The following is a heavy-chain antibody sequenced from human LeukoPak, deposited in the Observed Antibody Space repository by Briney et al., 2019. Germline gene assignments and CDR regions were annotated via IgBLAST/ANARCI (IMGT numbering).Heavy chain of an antibody. Sequence: SVKVSCKASGGTFSSYAISWVRQAPGQGLEWMGGIIPIFGTANYAQKFQGRVTITADESTSTAYMELSSLRSEDTAVYYCARDRRGTIFGVVTERPYYYYYYYMDVWGKGTTVTVSS. CDR2: IIPIFGTA. J-gene: IGHJ6*03. CDR1: GGTFSSYA. CDR3: ARDRRGTIFGVVTERPYYYYYYYMDV. D-gene: IGHD3-3*01. V-gene: IGHV1-69*13.